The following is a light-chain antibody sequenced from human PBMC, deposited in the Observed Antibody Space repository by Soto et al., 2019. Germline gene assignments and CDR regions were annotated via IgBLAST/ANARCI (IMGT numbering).Light chain of an antibody. CDR1: SSDVGGYNS. J-gene: IGLJ1*01. V-gene: IGLV2-14*01. CDR2: DVT. Sequence: QSALTQPASVSGSPGQSITISCTGTSSDVGGYNSVSWYRQDPGKAPKLMIYDVTNRPSGVSNRFSGSKSGNTASLTISGLQAEDEADYYCSSFTSSINSVFGTGNKVTV. CDR3: SSFTSSINSV.